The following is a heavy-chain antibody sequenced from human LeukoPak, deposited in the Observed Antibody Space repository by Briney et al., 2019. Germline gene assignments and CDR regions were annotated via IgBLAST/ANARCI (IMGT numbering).Heavy chain of an antibody. Sequence: PGGSLRLSCAASGFTFSSYGMSWVRQPPGKGLEWIGEINHSGSTNYNPSLKSRVTISVDTSKNQFSLKLSSVTAADTAVYYCARQVATKGEWAFDVWGQGTMVTVSS. J-gene: IGHJ3*01. CDR1: GFTFSSYG. CDR2: INHSGST. D-gene: IGHD5-12*01. CDR3: ARQVATKGEWAFDV. V-gene: IGHV4-34*01.